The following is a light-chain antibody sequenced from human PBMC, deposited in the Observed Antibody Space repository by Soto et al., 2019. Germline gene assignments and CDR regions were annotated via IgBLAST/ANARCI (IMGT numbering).Light chain of an antibody. CDR2: DVS. CDR3: SSYTSSSWV. Sequence: QSALTKPASVSGSPGQSITISCTGTSSDVGGYNYFSWYQQHPGKAPKLMIYDVSNRPSGVSNRFSGSKSGNTASLTISGLQAEDEADYYCSSYTSSSWVFGGGTKLTVL. J-gene: IGLJ3*02. V-gene: IGLV2-14*01. CDR1: SSDVGGYNY.